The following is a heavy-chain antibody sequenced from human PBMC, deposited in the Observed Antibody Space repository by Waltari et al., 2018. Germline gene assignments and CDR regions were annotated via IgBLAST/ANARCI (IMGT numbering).Heavy chain of an antibody. CDR3: ARERPYSNYVDY. CDR1: GGSISSSSYS. J-gene: IGHJ4*02. CDR2: IYYSGST. D-gene: IGHD4-4*01. V-gene: IGHV4-39*07. Sequence: QLQLQESGPGLVKPSETLSLTCTVSGGSISSSSYSWGWIRQPPGKGLEWIGSIYYSGSTYYNPSLKSRVTISVDTSKNQFSLKLSSVTAADTAVYYCARERPYSNYVDYWGQGTLVTVSS.